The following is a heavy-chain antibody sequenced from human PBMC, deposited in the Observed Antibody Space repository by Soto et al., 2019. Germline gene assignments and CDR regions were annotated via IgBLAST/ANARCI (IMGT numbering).Heavy chain of an antibody. CDR2: INPSGGST. CDR1: GYTFTGYY. J-gene: IGHJ6*02. Sequence: ASVKVSCKASGYTFTGYYMHWVRQAPGQGLEWMGIINPSGGSTSYAQKFQGRVTMTRDTSTSTVYMELSSLRSEDTAVYYCARMSYSVNYYYVMDVWGQGTTVTVSS. CDR3: ARMSYSVNYYYVMDV. D-gene: IGHD3-10*01. V-gene: IGHV1-46*01.